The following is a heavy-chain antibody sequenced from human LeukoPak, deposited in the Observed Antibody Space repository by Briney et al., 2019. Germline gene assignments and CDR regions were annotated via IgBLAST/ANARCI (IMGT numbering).Heavy chain of an antibody. Sequence: SETLSLTCTVSGGSISSYYWSWIRQPPGKGLEWIGYIYTSGSTNYNPSLKSRVTISVDTSKNQFSLKLNSVTAADTAVYYCARGRYCSADICTGGDSFDIWGQGTMVSVSP. CDR2: IYTSGST. J-gene: IGHJ3*02. D-gene: IGHD2-15*01. V-gene: IGHV4-4*09. CDR1: GGSISSYY. CDR3: ARGRYCSADICTGGDSFDI.